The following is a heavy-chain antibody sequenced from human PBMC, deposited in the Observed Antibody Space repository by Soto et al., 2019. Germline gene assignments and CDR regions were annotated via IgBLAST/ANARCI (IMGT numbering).Heavy chain of an antibody. CDR1: GYTFSSYA. V-gene: IGHV1-69*13. J-gene: IGHJ5*02. Sequence: SVKVSCKASGYTFSSYAISWVRQAPGQGLEWMGGIIPLFGAPNYAQNFQGRVTITADESTSTAYMELSSLKSEDTALYYCARSTGHCSGDSCYGGRWFDPWGQGTLVTV. CDR2: IIPLFGAP. D-gene: IGHD2-15*01. CDR3: ARSTGHCSGDSCYGGRWFDP.